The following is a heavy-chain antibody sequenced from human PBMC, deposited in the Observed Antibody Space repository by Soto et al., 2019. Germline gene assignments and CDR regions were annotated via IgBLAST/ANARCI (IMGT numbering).Heavy chain of an antibody. D-gene: IGHD3-10*01. CDR2: INHSGST. CDR3: ARGGEHRYYYGSRHGTYWFDP. CDR1: GGSFSGYY. Sequence: SETLSLTCAVYGGSFSGYYWSWIRQPPGKGLEWIGEINHSGSTNYNPSLKSRVTISVDTSKNQFSLKLSSVTAADTAVYYCARGGEHRYYYGSRHGTYWFDPWGQGTLVTVSS. J-gene: IGHJ5*02. V-gene: IGHV4-34*01.